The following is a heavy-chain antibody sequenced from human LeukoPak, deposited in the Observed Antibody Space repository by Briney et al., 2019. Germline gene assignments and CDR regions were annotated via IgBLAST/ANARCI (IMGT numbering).Heavy chain of an antibody. CDR1: GGTFSSYA. CDR3: ATPFHYYDSSGGYFDY. J-gene: IGHJ4*02. V-gene: IGHV1-69*05. Sequence: SAKVSCKASGGTFSSYAISWVRQAPGQGLEWMGGIIPIFGTANYAQKFQGRVTITTDESTSTAYMELSSLRSEDTAVYYCATPFHYYDSSGGYFDYWGQGTLVTVSS. D-gene: IGHD3-22*01. CDR2: IIPIFGTA.